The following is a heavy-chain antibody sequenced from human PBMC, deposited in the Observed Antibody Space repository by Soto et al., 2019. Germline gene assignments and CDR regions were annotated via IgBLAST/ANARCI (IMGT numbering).Heavy chain of an antibody. J-gene: IGHJ6*02. CDR2: IYYSGTT. CDR1: GDSINTGDYY. CDR3: ARGVDFEGFSPYGMDV. Sequence: SETLSLTCTVSGDSINTGDYYCTCIRQPRGKGLEWIGYIYYSGTTYYNPSLKSRVSLSLDTSKNHFSLRLTSVTAADTAVYYCARGVDFEGFSPYGMDVWGQGTTVTVSS. V-gene: IGHV4-30-4*01. D-gene: IGHD3-3*01.